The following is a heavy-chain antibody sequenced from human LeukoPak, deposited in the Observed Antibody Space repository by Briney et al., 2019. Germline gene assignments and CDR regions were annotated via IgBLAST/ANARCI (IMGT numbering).Heavy chain of an antibody. D-gene: IGHD3-22*01. CDR1: GFTFSSYG. V-gene: IGHV3-30*02. CDR3: AKPSNYDSSGYYAVDY. CDR2: IRYDGSNK. Sequence: GGSLRLSCAASGFTFSSYGMHWVRPAPGKGLEWVAFIRYDGSNKYYADSVKGRFTISRDNSKNTLYLQMNSLRAEDTAVYYCAKPSNYDSSGYYAVDYWGQGTLVTVSS. J-gene: IGHJ4*02.